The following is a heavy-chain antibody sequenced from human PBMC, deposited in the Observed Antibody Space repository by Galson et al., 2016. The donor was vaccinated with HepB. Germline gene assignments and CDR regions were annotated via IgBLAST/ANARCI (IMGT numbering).Heavy chain of an antibody. CDR1: GFTFTRYT. CDR2: ISGGSSYK. Sequence: SLRLSCAASGFTFTRYTMNWVRQSPGKGLEWVSSISGGSSYKYYADSVKGRFTTSRDNSKNSLYLQMNSLRAEDTAIYFCARTPGYSGTWYDAFDIWGPGTIVTVSS. CDR3: ARTPGYSGTWYDAFDI. J-gene: IGHJ3*02. D-gene: IGHD6-13*01. V-gene: IGHV3-21*01.